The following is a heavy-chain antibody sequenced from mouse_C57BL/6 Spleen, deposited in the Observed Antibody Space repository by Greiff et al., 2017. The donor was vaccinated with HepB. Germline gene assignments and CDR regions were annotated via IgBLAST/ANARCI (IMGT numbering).Heavy chain of an antibody. J-gene: IGHJ2*01. D-gene: IGHD1-1*01. Sequence: VQLQESGAELARPGASVKLSCKASGYTFTSYGISWVKQRPGQGLEWIGEIYPRSGNTYYNEKFKGKATLTADKSSSTAYMELSSLTSEDSAVYFCARWGATVVADYWGQGTTLTVSS. CDR3: ARWGATVVADY. V-gene: IGHV1-81*01. CDR1: GYTFTSYG. CDR2: IYPRSGNT.